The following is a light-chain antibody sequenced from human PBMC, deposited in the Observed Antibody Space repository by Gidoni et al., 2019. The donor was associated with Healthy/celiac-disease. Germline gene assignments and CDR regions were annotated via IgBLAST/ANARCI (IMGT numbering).Light chain of an antibody. Sequence: DIVLTQSLDSLAVSLGERATINCKSSQSVLYSSNNKNYLAWYQQKPGQPPKLLIYWASTRESGVHDRFSGRGSGTDFTLTISSLQDEDVAVYYCQQYYSTPPTFGPGTKVDIK. CDR2: WAS. CDR3: QQYYSTPPT. V-gene: IGKV4-1*01. CDR1: QSVLYSSNNKNY. J-gene: IGKJ3*01.